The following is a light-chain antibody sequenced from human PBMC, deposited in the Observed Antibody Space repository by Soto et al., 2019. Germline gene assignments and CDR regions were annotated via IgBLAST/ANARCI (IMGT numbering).Light chain of an antibody. CDR3: SSYTSSSPYV. V-gene: IGLV2-14*01. CDR1: SSDVGGYNY. CDR2: EVS. Sequence: LTQPASVSGSPGQSITISCTGTSSDVGGYNYVSWYQQHPGKAPKLMIYEVSNRPSGVSNRFSGSKSGNTASLTISGLQAEDEADYYCSSYTSSSPYVFGTGTKVTVL. J-gene: IGLJ1*01.